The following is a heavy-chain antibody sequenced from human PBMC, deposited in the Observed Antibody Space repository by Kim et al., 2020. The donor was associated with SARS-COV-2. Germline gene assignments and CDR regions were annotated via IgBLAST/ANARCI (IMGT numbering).Heavy chain of an antibody. Sequence: SETLSLTCTVSGGSISSYYWSWIRQPAGKGLEWIGRIYTSGSTNYNPSLKSRVTMSVDTSKNQFSLMLSSVTAADTAVYYCACSRLVVGTAKGGGHVVDYWGQGTLVTVSS. CDR3: ACSRLVVGTAKGGGHVVDY. D-gene: IGHD2-21*02. CDR2: IYTSGST. V-gene: IGHV4-4*07. J-gene: IGHJ4*02. CDR1: GGSISSYY.